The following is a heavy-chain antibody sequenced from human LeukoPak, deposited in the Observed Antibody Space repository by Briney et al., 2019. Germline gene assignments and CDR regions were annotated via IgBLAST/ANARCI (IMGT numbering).Heavy chain of an antibody. V-gene: IGHV3-43D*03. Sequence: GGSLRLSCAASGFTFDDYAMHWVRQAPGKGLEWVSLISWDGGSTYYADSVKGRFTISRDNSKNILYLQMNSLRVEDTAVYYCTKASAARCIGVFCYPFDHWGQGTLVTVSS. CDR1: GFTFDDYA. D-gene: IGHD2-15*01. CDR2: ISWDGGST. CDR3: TKASAARCIGVFCYPFDH. J-gene: IGHJ4*02.